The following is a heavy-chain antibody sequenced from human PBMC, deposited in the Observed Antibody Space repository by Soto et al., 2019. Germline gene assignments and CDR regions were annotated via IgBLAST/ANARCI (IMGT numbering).Heavy chain of an antibody. CDR2: IYYSGST. V-gene: IGHV4-59*12. Sequence: SETLSLTCTVSGGSISSYYWSWILQPPGKGLEWIGYIYYSGSTNYNPSLKSRVTISVDKSKNQFSLQLTSVTAADMAIYYCARGSTTVVTPNWFDPWGQGTLVTVSS. CDR3: ARGSTTVVTPNWFDP. J-gene: IGHJ5*02. D-gene: IGHD4-17*01. CDR1: GGSISSYY.